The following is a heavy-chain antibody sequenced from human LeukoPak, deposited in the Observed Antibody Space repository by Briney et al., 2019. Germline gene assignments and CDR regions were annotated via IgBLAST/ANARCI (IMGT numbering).Heavy chain of an antibody. CDR2: IYHSGST. CDR3: ASGYCGGACQLGGVDM. Sequence: TSETLSLTCAVYGGSFSGYYWSWIRQPPGKGLEWIGSIYHSGSTYYNPSLKSRVTISVDTSKNQFSLKLSSVTAADTAVYYCASGYCGGACQLGGVDMWGQGTMVTVSS. J-gene: IGHJ3*02. D-gene: IGHD2-21*02. V-gene: IGHV4-34*01. CDR1: GGSFSGYY.